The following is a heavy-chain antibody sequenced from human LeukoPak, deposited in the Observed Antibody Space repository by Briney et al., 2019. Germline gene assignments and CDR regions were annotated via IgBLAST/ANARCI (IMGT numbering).Heavy chain of an antibody. Sequence: PSETLSLTCTVSGGSISSYYWSWIRQPPGKGLEWIGYIYYSGSTNYNPSLKSRVTISVDTSKNQFSLKLSSVTAADTAVYYCARHARLQWLVLPWTIFDYWGQGTLVTVSS. V-gene: IGHV4-59*08. CDR3: ARHARLQWLVLPWTIFDY. CDR1: GGSISSYY. D-gene: IGHD6-19*01. J-gene: IGHJ4*02. CDR2: IYYSGST.